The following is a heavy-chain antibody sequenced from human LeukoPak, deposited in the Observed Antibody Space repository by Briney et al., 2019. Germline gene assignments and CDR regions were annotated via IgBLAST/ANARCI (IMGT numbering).Heavy chain of an antibody. D-gene: IGHD5-12*01. V-gene: IGHV3-48*03. J-gene: IGHJ6*04. CDR3: ARDQGYSGYPGNYYYYGMDV. CDR2: ISSSGSTI. CDR1: GFTFSSYE. Sequence: GGSLRLSCAASGFTFSSYEMNWVRQAPGKGLEWVSYISSSGSTIYYADSVKGRFTISGDNAKNSLYLQMNSLRAEDTAVYYCARDQGYSGYPGNYYYYGMDVWGKGTTVTVSS.